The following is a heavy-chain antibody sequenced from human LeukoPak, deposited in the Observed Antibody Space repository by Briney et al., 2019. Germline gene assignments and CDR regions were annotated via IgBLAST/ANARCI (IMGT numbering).Heavy chain of an antibody. CDR2: SSGSSI. D-gene: IGHD6-13*01. CDR1: GFTFSDYY. J-gene: IGHJ4*02. V-gene: IGHV3-11*01. CDR3: AREGSSSWYVDY. Sequence: GGSLRLSCAASGFTFSDYYMSWIRQAPGKVLEWVSYSSGSSIYYADFVKGRFTISRDNAKNSLYLQMNSLRAEDTAVYYCAREGSSSWYVDYWGQGTLVTVSS.